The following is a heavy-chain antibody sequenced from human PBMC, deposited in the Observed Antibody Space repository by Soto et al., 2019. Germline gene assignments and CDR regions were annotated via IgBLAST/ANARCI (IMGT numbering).Heavy chain of an antibody. CDR2: IYWDDDK. D-gene: IGHD4-17*01. CDR3: APYFNYGDYSSAGEGGY. J-gene: IGHJ4*02. V-gene: IGHV2-5*02. CDR1: GFSLSTSGVG. Sequence: QISXXXXGPTXXXXXXTLTLTCTFSGFSLSTSGVGVGWIRQPPGKALEWLALIYWDDDKRYSPSLKSRLTIPKDTSKNQVVLTMTNMDPVDTATYYCAPYFNYGDYSSAGEGGYWGQGILVTVSS.